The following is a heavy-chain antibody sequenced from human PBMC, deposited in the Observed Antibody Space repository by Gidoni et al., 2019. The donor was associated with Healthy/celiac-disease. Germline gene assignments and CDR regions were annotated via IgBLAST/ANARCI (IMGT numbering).Heavy chain of an antibody. Sequence: QVQLQESGPGLVKPSETLSLTCTVSGYSISSGYYWGWIRQPPGKGLEWIGSIYHSGSTYYNPSLKSRVTISVDTSKNQFSLKLSSVTAADTAVYYCARGGTSGNSVGLAVYWGQGTLVTVSS. D-gene: IGHD2-15*01. CDR1: GYSISSGYY. CDR3: ARGGTSGNSVGLAVY. V-gene: IGHV4-38-2*02. CDR2: IYHSGST. J-gene: IGHJ4*02.